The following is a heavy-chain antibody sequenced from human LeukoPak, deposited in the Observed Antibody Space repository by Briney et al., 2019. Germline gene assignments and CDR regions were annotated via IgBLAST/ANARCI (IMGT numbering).Heavy chain of an antibody. D-gene: IGHD1-26*01. CDR3: AKENPVGGTNYFDY. CDR1: GFTFCSYA. V-gene: IGHV3-23*01. CDR2: ITGSGDRI. J-gene: IGHJ4*02. Sequence: PGGSLRLSCTASGFTFCSYAMSWVRQAPGKGLEWVSAITGSGDRIYYADSVKGRFTISRDNSKNTLYLQMNTLRAEDRAVYYCAKENPVGGTNYFDYWGQGTLVTVAS.